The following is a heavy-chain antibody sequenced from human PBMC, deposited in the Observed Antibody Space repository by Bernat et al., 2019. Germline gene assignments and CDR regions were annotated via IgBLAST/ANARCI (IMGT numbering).Heavy chain of an antibody. CDR3: ARGLREIRYFDWLSRPSNWFDP. D-gene: IGHD3-9*01. V-gene: IGHV4-34*01. Sequence: QVQLQQWGAGLLKPSETLSLTCAVYGGSFSGYYWSWIRQPPGKGLEWIGEINHSGSTNYNPSLKSRVTRSVDTSKNQFSLTLSSVTAADTAVYYCARGLREIRYFDWLSRPSNWFDPWGQGTLVTVSS. J-gene: IGHJ5*02. CDR2: INHSGST. CDR1: GGSFSGYY.